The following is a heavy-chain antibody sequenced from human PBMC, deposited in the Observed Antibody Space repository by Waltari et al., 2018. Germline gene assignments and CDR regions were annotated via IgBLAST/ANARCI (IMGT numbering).Heavy chain of an antibody. J-gene: IGHJ3*02. CDR3: ARDLGAMKVTSALEI. D-gene: IGHD3-10*01. CDR2: IIPIFGTA. Sequence: QVQLVQSGAEVKRPGSSVKVSCRASGGLFTTYAIRWVRQAPGQGLEWMGGIIPIFGTANSAQKFQGRLTITSDESTSTAYMELSSLRPEDTAVYFCARDLGAMKVTSALEIWGQGTRVTVSS. V-gene: IGHV1-69*05. CDR1: GGLFTTYA.